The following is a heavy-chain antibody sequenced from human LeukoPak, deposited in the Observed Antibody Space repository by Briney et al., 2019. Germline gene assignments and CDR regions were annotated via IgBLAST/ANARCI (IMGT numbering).Heavy chain of an antibody. Sequence: SETLSLTCAVYGGSFSGYYWSWIRQPPGKGLEWIGEINHSGSTNYNPSLKSRVTISVDTSKHQFSLKLSPVTAADTAVYYCARGTRITIFRVVITRAHFDYWGQGTLVTVSS. J-gene: IGHJ4*02. V-gene: IGHV4-34*01. CDR3: ARGTRITIFRVVITRAHFDY. CDR2: INHSGST. CDR1: GGSFSGYY. D-gene: IGHD3-3*01.